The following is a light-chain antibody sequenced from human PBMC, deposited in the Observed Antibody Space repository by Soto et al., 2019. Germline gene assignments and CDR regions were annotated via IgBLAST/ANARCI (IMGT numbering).Light chain of an antibody. J-gene: IGKJ1*01. CDR1: QSVSDY. Sequence: EFVLTQSPATLSLSPGERATLSCRASQSVSDYTAWFQQKPGQPPRLVIYEASNRATGIPDRFSGSGSGTDFTLTISSLDPEDFAVYYCQQYGSSPRTFGQGTKVDIK. V-gene: IGKV3-11*01. CDR3: QQYGSSPRT. CDR2: EAS.